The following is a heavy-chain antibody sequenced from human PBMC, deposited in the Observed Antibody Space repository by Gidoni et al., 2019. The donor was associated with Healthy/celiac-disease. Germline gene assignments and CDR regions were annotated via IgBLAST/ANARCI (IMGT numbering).Heavy chain of an antibody. V-gene: IGHV4-59*01. D-gene: IGHD6-19*01. CDR3: VRGWQYYFDY. Sequence: QVQLQESGPGLVKPSETLSLTCTVSGGSISSYYWRWIRQPPGKGLEWIGYIYYSGSTNYNPSLKSRVTISVDTSKNQFSLKLSSVTAADTAVYYCVRGWQYYFDYWGQGTLVTVSS. CDR1: GGSISSYY. J-gene: IGHJ4*02. CDR2: IYYSGST.